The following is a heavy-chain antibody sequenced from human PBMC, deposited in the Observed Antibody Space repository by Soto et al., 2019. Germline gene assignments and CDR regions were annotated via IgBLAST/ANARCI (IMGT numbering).Heavy chain of an antibody. CDR3: ARGYTYYDFWSGPPWVWFDP. D-gene: IGHD3-3*01. Sequence: PGGSLRLSCAASGFTVSSNYMSWARQAPGKGLEWVSVIYSGGSTYYADSVKGRFTISRDNSKNTLYLQMNSLRAEDTAVYYCARGYTYYDFWSGPPWVWFDPWGQGTLVTVSS. J-gene: IGHJ5*02. V-gene: IGHV3-66*01. CDR1: GFTVSSNY. CDR2: IYSGGST.